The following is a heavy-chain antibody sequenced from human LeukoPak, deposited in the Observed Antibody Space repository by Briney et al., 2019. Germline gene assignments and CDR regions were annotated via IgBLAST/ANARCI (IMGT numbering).Heavy chain of an antibody. V-gene: IGHV1-8*02. Sequence: ASVKVSCKASGYTFTGYYMHWVRQAPGQGLEWMGWMNPNSGNTGYAQKFQGRVTMTRNTSISTAYMELSSLRSEDTAVYYCARGSLNWFDPWGQGTLVTVSS. CDR2: MNPNSGNT. CDR1: GYTFTGYY. CDR3: ARGSLNWFDP. J-gene: IGHJ5*02.